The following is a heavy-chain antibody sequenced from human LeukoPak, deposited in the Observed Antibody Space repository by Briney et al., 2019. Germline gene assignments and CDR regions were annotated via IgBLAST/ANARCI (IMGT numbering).Heavy chain of an antibody. CDR1: GGSISSVNYF. J-gene: IGHJ6*02. D-gene: IGHD5-12*01. Sequence: PSQTLSLTCTVSGGSISSVNYFWTWIRQHPGKGLEWIGYIHYSGTTSYNSSLKSRINISVDTSKNQFSLKMSSVTAADTAVYYCASYRGYSGYDRGMDVWGQGTTVTVSS. V-gene: IGHV4-31*03. CDR2: IHYSGTT. CDR3: ASYRGYSGYDRGMDV.